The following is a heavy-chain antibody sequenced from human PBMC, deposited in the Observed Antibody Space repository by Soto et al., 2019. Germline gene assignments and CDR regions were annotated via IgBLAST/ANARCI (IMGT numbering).Heavy chain of an antibody. CDR3: ARDWAAAGRFDS. CDR2: ISAYNGNT. D-gene: IGHD6-13*01. V-gene: IGHV1-18*01. CDR1: GYTFTSYG. Sequence: ASVKVCCKASGYTFTSYGISWVRQAPGQGLEWMGWISAYNGNTNYAQKLQGRVTMTTDTSTSTAYMELRSLRSDDTAVYYCARDWAAAGRFDSWGQGNLVTVSS. J-gene: IGHJ4*02.